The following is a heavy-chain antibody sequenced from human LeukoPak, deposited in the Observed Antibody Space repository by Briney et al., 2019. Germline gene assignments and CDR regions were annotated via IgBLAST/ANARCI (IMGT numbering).Heavy chain of an antibody. CDR2: ISYDGSNK. Sequence: GGSLRLSCAASGFTFNSYPMHWVRQAPGKGLEWVAVISYDGSNKNYADSVKGRFAISRDNSWNTLYLQMNSLREEDTAVYYCARDAISRGSGAYCDCWGQGALVTVSS. V-gene: IGHV3-30*01. D-gene: IGHD3-10*01. J-gene: IGHJ4*02. CDR3: ARDAISRGSGAYCDC. CDR1: GFTFNSYP.